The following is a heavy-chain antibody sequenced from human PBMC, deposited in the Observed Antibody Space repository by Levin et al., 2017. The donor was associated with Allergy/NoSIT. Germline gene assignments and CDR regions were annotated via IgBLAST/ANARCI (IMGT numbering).Heavy chain of an antibody. D-gene: IGHD1-20*01. V-gene: IGHV3-7*01. CDR2: IKQDGSEK. J-gene: IGHJ4*02. CDR1: GLTFNRFW. Sequence: SGGSLRLSCAASGLTFNRFWMNWVRQAPGKGLEWVANIKQDGSEKYYVDSVKGRFTISRDNAKNSVYLQMNSLRAEDTALYYCASTPISGTTDAFDYWGQGTLVTVSS. CDR3: ASTPISGTTDAFDY.